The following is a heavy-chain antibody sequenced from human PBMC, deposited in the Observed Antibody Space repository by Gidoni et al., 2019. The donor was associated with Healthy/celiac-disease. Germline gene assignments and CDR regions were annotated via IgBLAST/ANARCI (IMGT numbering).Heavy chain of an antibody. J-gene: IGHJ5*02. D-gene: IGHD3-10*01. Sequence: QVQLVESGGGLVKPGGSLRLSCAASGFTFSDYYMSWIRQAPGKGLEWVSYISSSSSYTNYADSVKGRFTISRDNAKNSLYLQMNSLRAEDTAVYYCAREDGSGSLGPFDPWGQGTLVTVSS. CDR2: ISSSSSYT. V-gene: IGHV3-11*06. CDR3: AREDGSGSLGPFDP. CDR1: GFTFSDYY.